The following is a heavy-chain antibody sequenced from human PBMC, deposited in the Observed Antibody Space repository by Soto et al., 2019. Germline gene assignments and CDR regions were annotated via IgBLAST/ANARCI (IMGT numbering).Heavy chain of an antibody. V-gene: IGHV3-48*02. Sequence: PGGSLRLSCAASGFTFSSYSMNWVRQAPGKGLEWVSYISSSSSTIYYADSVKGRFTISRDNAKNSLYLQMNSLRDEDTAVYYCARSPHSYDLSLQYTLYYFDYWGQGTLVTVSS. J-gene: IGHJ4*02. D-gene: IGHD5-12*01. CDR2: ISSSSSTI. CDR1: GFTFSSYS. CDR3: ARSPHSYDLSLQYTLYYFDY.